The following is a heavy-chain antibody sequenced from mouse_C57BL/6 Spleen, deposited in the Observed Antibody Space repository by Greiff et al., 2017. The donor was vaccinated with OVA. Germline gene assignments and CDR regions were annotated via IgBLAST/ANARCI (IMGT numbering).Heavy chain of an antibody. CDR1: GFTFSSYA. CDR3: ARDGNRWYFDV. Sequence: EVKLMESGGGLVKPGGSLKLSCAASGFTFSSYAMSWVRQTPEKRLEWVATISDGGSYTYYPDNVKGRFTISRDNAKNNLYLQMSHLKSEDTAMYYCARDGNRWYFDVWGTGTTVTVSS. V-gene: IGHV5-4*01. J-gene: IGHJ1*03. CDR2: ISDGGSYT. D-gene: IGHD4-1*01.